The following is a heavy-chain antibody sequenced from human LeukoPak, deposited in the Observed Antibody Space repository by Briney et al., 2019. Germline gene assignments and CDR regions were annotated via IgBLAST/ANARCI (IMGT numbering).Heavy chain of an antibody. CDR3: ARAHGHYYDSSGYYPLFDY. J-gene: IGHJ4*02. CDR1: GYTFTSYY. CDR2: INPSGGST. Sequence: ASVKVSCKASGYTFTSYYMHWVRQAPGQGLEWMGIINPSGGSTGYAQKFQGRVTMTRDTSTSTVYMELSSLRSEDTAVYYCARAHGHYYDSSGYYPLFDYWGQGTLVTVSS. V-gene: IGHV1-46*01. D-gene: IGHD3-22*01.